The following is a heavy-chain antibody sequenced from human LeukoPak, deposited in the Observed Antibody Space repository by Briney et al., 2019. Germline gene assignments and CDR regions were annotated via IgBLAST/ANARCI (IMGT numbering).Heavy chain of an antibody. V-gene: IGHV4-39*01. CDR3: AGTIFGVVRY. CDR2: IYYSGNT. D-gene: IGHD3-3*01. J-gene: IGHJ4*02. Sequence: SETLSLTCTVSGCSISSSSYYWGWIRQPPGKGREWIGSIYYSGNTYYNPSLKSRVTISVDTSKNRFSLKLSSVTAADTAVYYCAGTIFGVVRYWGQGTLVTVSS. CDR1: GCSISSSSYY.